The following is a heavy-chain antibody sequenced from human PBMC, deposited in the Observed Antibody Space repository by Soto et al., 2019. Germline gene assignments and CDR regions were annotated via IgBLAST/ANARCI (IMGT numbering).Heavy chain of an antibody. CDR2: IYYSGST. Sequence: SETLSLTCTVSGGSISSYYWSWIRQPPGKGLEWIGYIYYSGSTNYNPSLKSRVTISVDTSKNQFSLKLSSVTAAVTAVYYCARRNSGYDLDGVNYYYMDVWGKGTTVTVSS. J-gene: IGHJ6*03. CDR1: GGSISSYY. V-gene: IGHV4-59*08. D-gene: IGHD5-12*01. CDR3: ARRNSGYDLDGVNYYYMDV.